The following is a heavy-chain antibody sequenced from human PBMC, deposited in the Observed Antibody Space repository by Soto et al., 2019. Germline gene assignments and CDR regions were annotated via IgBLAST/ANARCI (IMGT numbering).Heavy chain of an antibody. CDR1: GASISGSSYY. J-gene: IGHJ6*02. V-gene: IGHV4-31*03. CDR3: ARDYGSGKLVSLYYYYGMDV. D-gene: IGHD3-10*01. CDR2: IFYSGST. Sequence: QVQLQESGPGLVKPSQTLSLTCTVSGASISGSSYYWSWIRQLPGKGLEWIGYIFYSGSTYYNPSLKSRLSMSVDTSKNQFSLRVRSVTAADTAVYYCARDYGSGKLVSLYYYYGMDVWGRGTTVTVSS.